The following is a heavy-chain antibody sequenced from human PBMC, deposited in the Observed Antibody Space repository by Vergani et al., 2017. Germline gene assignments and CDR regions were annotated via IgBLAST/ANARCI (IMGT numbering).Heavy chain of an antibody. CDR1: GYTFTSYY. CDR3: ARDREQWLVKNWFDP. CDR2: INPSGGST. V-gene: IGHV1-46*01. D-gene: IGHD6-19*01. J-gene: IGHJ5*02. Sequence: QVQLVQSGAEVKKPGASVKVSCKASGYTFTSYYMHWVRQAPGQGLEWMGIINPSGGSTSYAQKFQGRVTMTRDTSTSTVYMELSSLRSEDTAVYYCARDREQWLVKNWFDPWGQGTLVTVSS.